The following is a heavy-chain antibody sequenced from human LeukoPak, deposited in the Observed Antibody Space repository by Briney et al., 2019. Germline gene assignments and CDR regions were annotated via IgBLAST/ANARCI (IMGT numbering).Heavy chain of an antibody. CDR3: VRDHYGNSGYLL. CDR2: IRYDGSNK. D-gene: IGHD3-22*01. Sequence: GGSLRLSCAASGFTFSSYGMHWVRQAPGKGLEWVAFIRYDGSNKYYADSVKGRFTMSRDNAENSVYLQMNSLSVEDTAVYFCVRDHYGNSGYLLWGQGTLVTVSS. CDR1: GFTFSSYG. V-gene: IGHV3-30*02. J-gene: IGHJ4*02.